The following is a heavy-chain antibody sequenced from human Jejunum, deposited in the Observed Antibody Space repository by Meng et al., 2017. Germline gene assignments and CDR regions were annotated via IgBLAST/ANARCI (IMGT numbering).Heavy chain of an antibody. J-gene: IGHJ4*02. CDR2: IYHSGRT. Sequence: QVPLKESGPGLVKPSGTLSLTCEVSGDSISSTNWWDWLRQPPGKGLEWIGEIYHSGRTNFNPSLESRVTISVDESKNQFSLTLNSVTAADTAVYYCARGVGDIRVGFDYWGQGILVTVSS. D-gene: IGHD5-12*01. CDR1: GDSISSTNW. V-gene: IGHV4-4*02. CDR3: ARGVGDIRVGFDY.